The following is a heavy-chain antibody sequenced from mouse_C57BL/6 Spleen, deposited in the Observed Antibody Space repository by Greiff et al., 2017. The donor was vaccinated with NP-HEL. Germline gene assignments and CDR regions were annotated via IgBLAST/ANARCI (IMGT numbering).Heavy chain of an antibody. V-gene: IGHV1-64*01. D-gene: IGHD1-1*01. CDR1: GYTFTSYW. CDR3: AREFSTVVARGY. CDR2: IHPNSGST. Sequence: VQLQQPGAELVKPGASVKLSCKASGYTFTSYWMHWVKQRPGQGLEWIGMIHPNSGSTNYNEKFKSKATLTVDKSSSTAYMQLSSLTSEDSAVYYCAREFSTVVARGYWGQGTTLTVSS. J-gene: IGHJ2*01.